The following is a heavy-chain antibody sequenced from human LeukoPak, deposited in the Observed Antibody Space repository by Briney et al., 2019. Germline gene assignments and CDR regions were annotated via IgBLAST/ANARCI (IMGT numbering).Heavy chain of an antibody. J-gene: IGHJ6*02. CDR1: GYTFTNYY. CDR3: ARAFSPIVVRGVIDNYGMDV. V-gene: IGHV1-46*01. Sequence: ASVKVSCKASGYTFTNYYIYLVRQAPGQGLEWMAMITPSGGSTFYAHMFQGRVTLTRDTSTSTVYMALSSLRSVDTAVYFCARAFSPIVVRGVIDNYGMDVWGQGTAVTVSS. CDR2: ITPSGGST. D-gene: IGHD3-10*01.